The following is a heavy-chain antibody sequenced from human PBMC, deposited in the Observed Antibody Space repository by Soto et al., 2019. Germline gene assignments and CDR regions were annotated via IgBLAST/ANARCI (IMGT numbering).Heavy chain of an antibody. CDR1: GYSFTSYW. V-gene: IGHV5-51*01. CDR2: IYPSDSDT. CDR3: ARRSVDTAMVNGMDV. D-gene: IGHD5-18*01. J-gene: IGHJ6*02. Sequence: PGESLKISCKGSGYSFTSYWIGWVRQMPGKGLEWMGIIYPSDSDTRYSPSFQGQVTISADKSISTAYLQWSSLKASDTAMYYCARRSVDTAMVNGMDVWGQGTTVTVSS.